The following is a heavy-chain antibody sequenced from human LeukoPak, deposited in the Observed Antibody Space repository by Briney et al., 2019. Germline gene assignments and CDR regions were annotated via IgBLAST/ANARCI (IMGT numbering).Heavy chain of an antibody. D-gene: IGHD3-22*01. CDR1: GGSISSSSYY. CDR2: IYYSGGT. V-gene: IGHV4-39*02. J-gene: IGHJ4*02. CDR3: AGEYYYDSSGPFDY. Sequence: SETLSLTCTVSGGSISSSSYYWGWIRQPPGKGLEWIGSIYYSGGTYYNPSLKSRVTISVDTSKNQFSLKLSSVTAADTAVYYCAGEYYYDSSGPFDYWGQGTLVTVSS.